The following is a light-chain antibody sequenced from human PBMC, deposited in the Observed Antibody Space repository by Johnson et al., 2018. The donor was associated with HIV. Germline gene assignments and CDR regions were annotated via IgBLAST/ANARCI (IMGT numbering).Light chain of an antibody. CDR3: GTWDSSLSARYV. CDR2: EKN. CDR1: TSNIGSNY. V-gene: IGLV1-51*02. Sequence: QPVLTQPPSVSAAPGQKVTISCSGTTSNIGSNYVSWYQQLPGTAPKLLIYEKNKRPSGIPDRFSASKSGTSATLVITGLQTGDEADYYCGTWDSSLSARYVFGTGTKVTVL. J-gene: IGLJ1*01.